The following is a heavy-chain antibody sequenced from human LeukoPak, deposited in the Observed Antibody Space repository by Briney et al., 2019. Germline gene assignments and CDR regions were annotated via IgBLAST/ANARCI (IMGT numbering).Heavy chain of an antibody. CDR3: ARDATVVIDDP. CDR1: GFTFSNAW. J-gene: IGHJ5*02. D-gene: IGHD4-23*01. Sequence: GGSLRLSCAASGFTFSNAWMYWVRQAPGKGLVWVSRINSDESITTYADSVKGRFTISRDNAKNTLYLQMNSLRAEDTAVYYCARDATVVIDDPWGQGTLVTVSS. CDR2: INSDESIT. V-gene: IGHV3-74*01.